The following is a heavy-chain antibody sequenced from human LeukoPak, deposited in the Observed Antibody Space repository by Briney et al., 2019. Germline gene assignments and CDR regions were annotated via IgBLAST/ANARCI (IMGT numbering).Heavy chain of an antibody. V-gene: IGHV4-30-2*01. CDR1: GGSISSGGYS. D-gene: IGHD3-22*01. CDR3: ARGYDSSAYYPFNY. CDR2: IYHSGST. J-gene: IGHJ4*02. Sequence: SETLSLTCAVSGGSISSGGYSWSWIRQPPGKGLEWIGYIYHSGSTYYNPSLKSRVTISVDRSKNQFSLKLSSVTAADTAVYYCARGYDSSAYYPFNYWGQGTLVTVSS.